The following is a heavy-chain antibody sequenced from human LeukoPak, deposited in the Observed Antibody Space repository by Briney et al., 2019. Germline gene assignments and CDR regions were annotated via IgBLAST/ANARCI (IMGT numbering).Heavy chain of an antibody. D-gene: IGHD3-3*01. Sequence: ASVKVSCKASGGTFSSYAISWVRQAPGQGLEWMGRIIPILGIANYAQKFQGRVTITADKSTSTAYMELSSLRSEDTAVYYCARSKGVVDNDAFDIWGQGTMVTVSS. CDR3: ARSKGVVDNDAFDI. J-gene: IGHJ3*02. V-gene: IGHV1-69*04. CDR1: GGTFSSYA. CDR2: IIPILGIA.